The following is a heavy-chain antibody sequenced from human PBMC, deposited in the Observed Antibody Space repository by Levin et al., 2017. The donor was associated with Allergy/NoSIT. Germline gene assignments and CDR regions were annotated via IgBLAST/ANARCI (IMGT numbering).Heavy chain of an antibody. D-gene: IGHD3-3*01. Sequence: LSLTCAASGFTFRSYGMHWVRQAPGKGLEWVAVISYDGSNKYYADSVKGRFTISRDNSKNTLYLQMNSLRAEDTAVYYCAKGYFWSGPTQQSYYYYGMDVWGQGTTVTVSS. V-gene: IGHV3-30*18. CDR2: ISYDGSNK. CDR3: AKGYFWSGPTQQSYYYYGMDV. J-gene: IGHJ6*02. CDR1: GFTFRSYG.